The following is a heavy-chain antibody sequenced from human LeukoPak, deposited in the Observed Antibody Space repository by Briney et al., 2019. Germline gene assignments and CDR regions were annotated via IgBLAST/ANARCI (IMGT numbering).Heavy chain of an antibody. CDR1: GFTFSSYA. CDR3: TRVGYIDEGIDY. V-gene: IGHV3-7*04. CDR2: IKQDGSKK. J-gene: IGHJ4*02. Sequence: GGSLRLSCAASGFTFSSYAMTWVRQAPGKGLEWVGNIKQDGSKKSYVDSVKGRFTISRDNAKNSLYLQMNSLRAEDTAIYYCTRVGYIDEGIDYWGQGTLVTVSS. D-gene: IGHD5-24*01.